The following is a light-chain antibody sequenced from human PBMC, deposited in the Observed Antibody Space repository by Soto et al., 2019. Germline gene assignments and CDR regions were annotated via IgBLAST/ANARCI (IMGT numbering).Light chain of an antibody. V-gene: IGLV2-23*02. J-gene: IGLJ1*01. CDR2: EVN. CDR1: SSDVENYKL. Sequence: QSALNQPASVSGSPGQSVTISCTATSSDVENYKLVSWYQQHPGKAPKLIIYEVNKRPSGVSNRFSGSKSANTASLTFSCLQPGDETDYYCCSSVGSYVFGTGTKVTV. CDR3: CSSVGSYV.